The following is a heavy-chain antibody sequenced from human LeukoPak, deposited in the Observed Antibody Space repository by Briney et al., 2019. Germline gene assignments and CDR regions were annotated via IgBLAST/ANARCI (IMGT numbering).Heavy chain of an antibody. CDR3: AKGSFYDSSGYYDY. V-gene: IGHV3-9*01. Sequence: PGRSLRLSCVASGFTFDDYAMHWVRQAPGKGLEWVSGISWNSGSIGYADSVKGRFTISRDNAKNSLYLQMNSLRAEDTALYYCAKGSFYDSSGYYDYWGQGTLVTVSS. J-gene: IGHJ4*02. CDR1: GFTFDDYA. CDR2: ISWNSGSI. D-gene: IGHD3-22*01.